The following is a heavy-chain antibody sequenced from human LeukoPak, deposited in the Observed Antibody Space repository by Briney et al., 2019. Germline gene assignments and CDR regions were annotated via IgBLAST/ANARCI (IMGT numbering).Heavy chain of an antibody. CDR2: ITGSGGST. CDR1: GFTSSSYG. D-gene: IGHD2-15*01. J-gene: IGHJ4*02. Sequence: PGGSLRLSCAASGFTSSSYGMSWVRQAPGKGLEWVSAITGSGGSTYYADSVKGRFTISRDNSKNTLYLQMNSLRAEDTAVYYCAREGALGYCSGGSCYTYWGQGTLVTVSS. V-gene: IGHV3-23*01. CDR3: AREGALGYCSGGSCYTY.